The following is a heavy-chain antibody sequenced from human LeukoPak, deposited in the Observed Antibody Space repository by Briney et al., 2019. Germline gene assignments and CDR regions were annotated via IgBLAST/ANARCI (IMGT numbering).Heavy chain of an antibody. CDR3: GRSAAGPRGGDY. D-gene: IGHD6-13*01. CDR1: GGSIRSYY. Sequence: PSETLSLTCTVSGGSIRSYYWSWIRQSPGKGLEWLGYIHYSGSANYNPSLKSRVTISVDTSKNQFSLKLNSVTAADTAVYYCGRSAAGPRGGDYWGQGTLLTVSS. V-gene: IGHV4-59*08. CDR2: IHYSGSA. J-gene: IGHJ4*02.